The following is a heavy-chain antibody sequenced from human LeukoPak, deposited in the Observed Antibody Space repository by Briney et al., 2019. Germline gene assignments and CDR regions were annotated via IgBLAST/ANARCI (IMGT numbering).Heavy chain of an antibody. CDR1: GRSITTYY. J-gene: IGHJ4*02. CDR3: ARMGGYSGYATD. Sequence: SQTLSLTCTVYGRSITTYYWSWIRQPPGKGLEWIWYIHYSGTTNYNPSLKNRVTISLETYKDQFSLNLSSVTAADRAVYYCARMGGYSGYATDWGQGTLVTVSS. V-gene: IGHV4-59*08. D-gene: IGHD5-12*01. CDR2: IHYSGTT.